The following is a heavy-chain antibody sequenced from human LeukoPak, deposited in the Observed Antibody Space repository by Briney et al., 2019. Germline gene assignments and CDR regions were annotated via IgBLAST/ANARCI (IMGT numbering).Heavy chain of an antibody. D-gene: IGHD5-18*01. Sequence: PGGSLRLSCAASGFTFSGSAMHWVRQASGKGLEWVGRIRSKANSYATAYAASVKGRFTISRDDSKNTAYLQMNSLKTEDTAVYYCAREYSYGSFDYWGQGTLVTVSS. CDR3: AREYSYGSFDY. J-gene: IGHJ4*02. CDR2: IRSKANSYAT. CDR1: GFTFSGSA. V-gene: IGHV3-73*01.